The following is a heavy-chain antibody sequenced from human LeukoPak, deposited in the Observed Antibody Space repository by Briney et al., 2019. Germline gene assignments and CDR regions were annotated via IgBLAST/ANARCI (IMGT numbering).Heavy chain of an antibody. Sequence: GGSLRLSCAAYGFTFRSYAMQWVRQAPGKGLEWVSYITYNSGTIFYADSVKGRFTISRDNAKDSLYLQMSSLRDEDTAVYYCARDSGYSYADDYCGQGTLVTVSS. CDR2: ITYNSGTI. D-gene: IGHD5-18*01. J-gene: IGHJ4*02. CDR1: GFTFRSYA. V-gene: IGHV3-48*02. CDR3: ARDSGYSYADDY.